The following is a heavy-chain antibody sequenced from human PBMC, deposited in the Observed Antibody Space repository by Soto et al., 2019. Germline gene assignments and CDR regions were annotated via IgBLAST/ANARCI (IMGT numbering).Heavy chain of an antibody. CDR2: INHVGGT. Sequence: SETLSLTCAVYGGFLSESYWTWIRQPPGKGLEWIGEINHVGGTNYNPSLKSRVTMSVDTSQNXXXXXXXXXXXXXXAMYFCVRIRYQLPSSVLWLDPWGQGTPVTVSS. CDR1: GGFLSESY. CDR3: VRIRYQLPSSVLWLDP. V-gene: IGHV4-34*01. J-gene: IGHJ5*02. D-gene: IGHD3-3*01.